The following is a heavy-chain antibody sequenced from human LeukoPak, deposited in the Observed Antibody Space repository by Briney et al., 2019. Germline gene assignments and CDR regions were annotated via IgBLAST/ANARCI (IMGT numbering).Heavy chain of an antibody. D-gene: IGHD1-1*01. V-gene: IGHV4-59*08. CDR2: IYCSGST. J-gene: IGHJ4*02. CDR1: GGSISSYY. Sequence: SETLSLTCTVSGGSISSYYWSWIRQPPGKGLEWIGYIYCSGSTNYNPSLKSRVTISVDTSKNQFSLKLSSVTAADTAVYYCASGASLERIDYWGQGTLVTVS. CDR3: ASGASLERIDY.